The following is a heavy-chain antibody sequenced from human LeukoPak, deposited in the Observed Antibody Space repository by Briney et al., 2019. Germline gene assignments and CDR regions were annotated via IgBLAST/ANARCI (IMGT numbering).Heavy chain of an antibody. D-gene: IGHD5-18*01. Sequence: GGSLRLSCAASGFTFSSYWMSWVRQAPGKGLEWVANIKQDGSEKYYVDSVKGRFTISRDNAKNSLYLQMNSLRAEDTAVYYCAKERDTAMVTIDYWGQGTLVTVSS. CDR3: AKERDTAMVTIDY. CDR2: IKQDGSEK. CDR1: GFTFSSYW. J-gene: IGHJ4*02. V-gene: IGHV3-7*01.